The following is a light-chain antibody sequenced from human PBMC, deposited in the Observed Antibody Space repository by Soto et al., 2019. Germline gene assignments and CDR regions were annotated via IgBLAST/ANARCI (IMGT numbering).Light chain of an antibody. Sequence: QSVLTQPASVSGSPGQSITISCTGTSSDVGGYNYVSWYQQHPGKAPKLMIHEVSNRPSGVSNRFSGSKSGNTASLTISGLQAEDEADYYCQSFDSDNVVFGGGTKLTVL. V-gene: IGLV2-14*01. J-gene: IGLJ2*01. CDR2: EVS. CDR1: SSDVGGYNY. CDR3: QSFDSDNVV.